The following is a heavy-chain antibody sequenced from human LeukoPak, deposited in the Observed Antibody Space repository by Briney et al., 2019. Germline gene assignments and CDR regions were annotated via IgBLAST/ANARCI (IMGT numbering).Heavy chain of an antibody. D-gene: IGHD3-3*01. CDR1: GFTFSSYS. V-gene: IGHV3-21*01. J-gene: IGHJ4*02. Sequence: GGSLRLSCAASGFTFSSYSMNWVRQAPGKGLEWVSSISGSSTYIYYVDSVKGRFTISRDDAKNSLYLQMNSLRAEDTALYYCARDWSGDDYWGQGTLVTVSS. CDR3: ARDWSGDDY. CDR2: ISGSSTYI.